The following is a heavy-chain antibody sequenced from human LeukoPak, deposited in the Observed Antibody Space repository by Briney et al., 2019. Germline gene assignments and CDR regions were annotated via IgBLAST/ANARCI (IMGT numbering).Heavy chain of an antibody. D-gene: IGHD3-10*01. CDR2: INSDGSST. CDR3: ARDFGYYYYYGMDV. CDR1: GNYW. J-gene: IGHJ6*02. V-gene: IGHV3-74*01. Sequence: GGSLRLSCAASGNYWMHWVRQAPGKGLVWVSHINSDGSSTSYADSVKGRFTISRDNAKNTLYLQMNSLRAEDTAVYYCARDFGYYYYYGMDVWGQGTTVTVSS.